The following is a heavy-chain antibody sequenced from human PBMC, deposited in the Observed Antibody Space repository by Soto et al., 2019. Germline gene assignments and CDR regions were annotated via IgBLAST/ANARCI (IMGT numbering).Heavy chain of an antibody. CDR1: GFIFDRYD. Sequence: PGGSLRLSCAASGFIFDRYDMHWVRQATGKGLEWVSGIGTLGDKYYSDSVRGRFTIFREDAKNSLHLQMNSLRAEDTAVYYCAKDVGYTSSLNWFDPWGQGTLVTV. CDR3: AKDVGYTSSLNWFDP. V-gene: IGHV3-13*01. J-gene: IGHJ5*02. D-gene: IGHD6-13*01. CDR2: IGTLGDK.